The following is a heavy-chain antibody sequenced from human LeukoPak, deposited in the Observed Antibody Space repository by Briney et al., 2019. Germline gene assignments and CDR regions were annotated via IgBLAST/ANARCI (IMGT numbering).Heavy chain of an antibody. CDR3: ARTAEDRSGRYIDS. V-gene: IGHV4-59*01. D-gene: IGHD3-22*01. J-gene: IGHJ4*02. CDR1: GGSISSFY. Sequence: SETLSLTCTVSGGSISSFYWSWIRQPPGERLEWIGYIYATGSTNYNPSLRSRVTISVDTSKNQFSLKLTSVTAADTAVYYCARTAEDRSGRYIDSWGQGIPVTVSS. CDR2: IYATGST.